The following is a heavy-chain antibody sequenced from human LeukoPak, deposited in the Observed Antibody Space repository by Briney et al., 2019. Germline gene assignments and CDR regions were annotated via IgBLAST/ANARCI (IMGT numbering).Heavy chain of an antibody. V-gene: IGHV1-3*01. CDR2: ISAGNGNT. D-gene: IGHD3-22*01. CDR3: ARVPLSDSSGHYYPH. Sequence: ASVKVSCKASGYTFTSYAIHWVRQAPGQRLEWMGWISAGNGNTKYSQNFQGRVTFISNTSATTAFMELSSLRSEDAAVYYCARVPLSDSSGHYYPHWGQGTLVTVSS. CDR1: GYTFTSYA. J-gene: IGHJ1*01.